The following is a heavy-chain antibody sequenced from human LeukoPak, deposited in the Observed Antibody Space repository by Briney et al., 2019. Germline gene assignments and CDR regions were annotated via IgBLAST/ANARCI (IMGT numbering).Heavy chain of an antibody. CDR1: GFTFSSYS. CDR2: ISPGYDYI. D-gene: IGHD6-19*01. J-gene: IGHJ6*02. CDR3: ARDYSVVVAGDYYYVTDV. V-gene: IGHV3-21*01. Sequence: PGGSLRLSCVGSGFTFSSYSMNWVRQAPGKGLEWVSSISPGYDYIHYADSVKGRFTISRDNAKNSLYLQMNSLRAEDTAVYYCARDYSVVVAGDYYYVTDVWGQGTTVTVSS.